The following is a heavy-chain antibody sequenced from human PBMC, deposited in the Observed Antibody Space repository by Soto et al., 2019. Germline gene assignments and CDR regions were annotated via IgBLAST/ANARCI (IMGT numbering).Heavy chain of an antibody. V-gene: IGHV3-30*03. CDR2: ISYDGSNK. CDR3: MRPAPRGRHYFYFGMDV. Sequence: QVQLVESGGGVVQPGRSLRLSCAASGFTFSSYGMHWVRQAPGKGLEWVAVISYDGSNKYYADSVKGRFTISRDNSKNTLFLRMNRPRVEDTAVYYCMRPAPRGRHYFYFGMDVWGQGTTVTVSS. CDR1: GFTFSSYG. J-gene: IGHJ6*02. D-gene: IGHD3-10*01.